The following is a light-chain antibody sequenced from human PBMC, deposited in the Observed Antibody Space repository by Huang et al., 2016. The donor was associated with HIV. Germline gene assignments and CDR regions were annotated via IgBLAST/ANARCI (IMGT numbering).Light chain of an antibody. J-gene: IGKJ1*01. CDR2: AAS. V-gene: IGKV1-27*01. Sequence: DIQMTQSPSSLSASIGDSITISCLASHDIDGYLAWYQHKPGKVPNLLIDAASTLQSGGPSRLSGGGSGTNFTLTIDSLQPEDVGSYYCQKYNDVPRTFGHGTKVEIK. CDR1: HDIDGY. CDR3: QKYNDVPRT.